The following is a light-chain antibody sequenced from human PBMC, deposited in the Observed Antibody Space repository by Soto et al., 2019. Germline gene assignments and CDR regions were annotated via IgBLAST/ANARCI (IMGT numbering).Light chain of an antibody. CDR3: AAWDDSLNGLL. Sequence: QSALTQPASVSGSPGQSITISCTGTSSDIGGYNYVSWYQQHPGRAPKLIIYEVSYRPSGSSNRFSGSKSGNTASLTISGLHSDDEADYYCAAWDDSLNGLLFGGGTKLTVL. CDR1: SSDIGGYNY. J-gene: IGLJ3*02. CDR2: EVS. V-gene: IGLV2-14*01.